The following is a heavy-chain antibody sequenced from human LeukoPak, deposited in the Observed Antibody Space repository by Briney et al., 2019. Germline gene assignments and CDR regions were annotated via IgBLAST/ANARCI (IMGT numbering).Heavy chain of an antibody. V-gene: IGHV3-33*01. CDR2: MGYDGSNK. Sequence: GGSLRLSCAASGFTFNSYGMHWVRQAPGKGLEWVAVMGYDGSNKYYADSVKGRFTISRDDSKNTLYLQMNSLRAEDTAMYYCARGLPPVMKYYFDYWGQGTLVTVSS. D-gene: IGHD4-11*01. CDR1: GFTFNSYG. CDR3: ARGLPPVMKYYFDY. J-gene: IGHJ4*02.